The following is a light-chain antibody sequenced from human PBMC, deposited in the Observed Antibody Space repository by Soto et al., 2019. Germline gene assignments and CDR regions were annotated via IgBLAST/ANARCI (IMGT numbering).Light chain of an antibody. Sequence: EIVMTQSPATLSVSPGERATLSCRASQSVSSNLAWYQQKPGQAPRLLIYGASTRATGIPARFSGSGSGTEFTLTISRQQSEDFAVYYCQQYNNWPFTFGPGTKVDIK. V-gene: IGKV3-15*01. J-gene: IGKJ3*01. CDR1: QSVSSN. CDR2: GAS. CDR3: QQYNNWPFT.